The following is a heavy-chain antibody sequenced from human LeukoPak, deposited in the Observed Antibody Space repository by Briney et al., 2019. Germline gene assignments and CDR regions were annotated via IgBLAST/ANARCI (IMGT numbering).Heavy chain of an antibody. D-gene: IGHD6-13*01. V-gene: IGHV4-34*01. CDR1: GGSFSGYY. Sequence: SETLSLTCAVYGGSFSGYYWSWIRQPPGKGLEWIGEINHSGSTNYNPSLKSRVTISVDTSKNQFSLKLSSVTAADTAVYYCARQKALYSSSWLYYYYYMDVWGKGTTVTISS. J-gene: IGHJ6*03. CDR2: INHSGST. CDR3: ARQKALYSSSWLYYYYYMDV.